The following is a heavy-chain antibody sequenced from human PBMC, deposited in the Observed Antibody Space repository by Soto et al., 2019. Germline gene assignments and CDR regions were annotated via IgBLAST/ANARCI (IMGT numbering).Heavy chain of an antibody. J-gene: IGHJ3*02. CDR2: INRDGSKK. Sequence: SLRLSCAASGFTRSAYWMTWVRQAPGKGLEWVANINRDGSKKSYLDSVRGRFTISRDNVGNSLYLHMDSLRADDTALYYCARDVSPGSSSLYLDAFDIWGQGTMVTVSS. V-gene: IGHV3-7*05. CDR1: GFTRSAYW. D-gene: IGHD6-13*01. CDR3: ARDVSPGSSSLYLDAFDI.